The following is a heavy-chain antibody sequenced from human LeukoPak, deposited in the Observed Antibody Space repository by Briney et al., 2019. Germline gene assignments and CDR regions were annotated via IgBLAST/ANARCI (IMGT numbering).Heavy chain of an antibody. CDR1: GFTFSDYY. Sequence: GGSLRLSCAASGFTFSDYYMSWIRQAPGKGLEWVSYISSSGSTIYYADSVKGRFTISRDSSKNTLYLQMNSLRAEDTAVYYCARRAGDYSHPYDYWGQGTLVTAS. D-gene: IGHD3-22*01. J-gene: IGHJ4*02. V-gene: IGHV3-11*01. CDR3: ARRAGDYSHPYDY. CDR2: ISSSGSTI.